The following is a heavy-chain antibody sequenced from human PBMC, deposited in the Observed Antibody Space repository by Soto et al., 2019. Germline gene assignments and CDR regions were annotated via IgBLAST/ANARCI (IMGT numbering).Heavy chain of an antibody. CDR3: ARGSVSLTLFDY. V-gene: IGHV4-4*07. CDR1: GGSMSGYH. D-gene: IGHD3-10*01. J-gene: IGHJ4*02. Sequence: QVELQESGPRLVRPSETLYLTCTVSGGSMSGYHWSWVRQPAGKGLEWIGRVHSTGSTDYNPSVESRITVSLDTSKKQFSLKLRSVTAADTALYFCARGSVSLTLFDYWGQGILVTVSS. CDR2: VHSTGST.